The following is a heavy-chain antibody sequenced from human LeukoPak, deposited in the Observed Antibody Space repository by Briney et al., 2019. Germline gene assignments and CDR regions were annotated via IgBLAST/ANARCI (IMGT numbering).Heavy chain of an antibody. D-gene: IGHD5-18*01. CDR1: GFTFSSYG. V-gene: IGHV3-33*01. Sequence: PGGSLRLSCAASGFTFSSYGMHWVRQAPGKGLEWVSLIWYDGSNKYYADSVKGRFTISRDNSKNTLNPQMNSLRAEDTALYYCARDRAMVVGSSWYYDYWGQGTLVTVSS. CDR2: IWYDGSNK. CDR3: ARDRAMVVGSSWYYDY. J-gene: IGHJ4*02.